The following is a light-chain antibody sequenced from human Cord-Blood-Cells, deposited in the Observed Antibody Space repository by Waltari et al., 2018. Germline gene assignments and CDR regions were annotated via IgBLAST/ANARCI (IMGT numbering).Light chain of an antibody. CDR3: SSYTSSSTWV. J-gene: IGLJ3*02. CDR2: DVS. CDR1: SSDVGGYNY. V-gene: IGLV2-14*01. Sequence: QSALTQPASVSGSPGQSITISCTGTSSDVGGYNYVSWYQQHPGKAPKLMIYDVSNRPSCVSNRFSGSKSGNTASLTSSGLQADDEADYYCSSYTSSSTWVFGGGTKLTVL.